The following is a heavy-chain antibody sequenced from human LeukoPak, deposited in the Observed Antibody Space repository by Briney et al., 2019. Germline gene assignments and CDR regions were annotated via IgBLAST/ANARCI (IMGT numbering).Heavy chain of an antibody. D-gene: IGHD3-9*01. J-gene: IGHJ3*02. Sequence: PGGSLRLSCAASGFTFSSYAMIWVRQAPGKGLEWVSVIRGSGETTYYADSVKGRFTISRDNSKNTLYLQMNSLRAEDTAVYYCAKGRYYDSGNAFDIWGQGTVVTVSS. CDR2: IRGSGETT. V-gene: IGHV3-23*01. CDR1: GFTFSSYA. CDR3: AKGRYYDSGNAFDI.